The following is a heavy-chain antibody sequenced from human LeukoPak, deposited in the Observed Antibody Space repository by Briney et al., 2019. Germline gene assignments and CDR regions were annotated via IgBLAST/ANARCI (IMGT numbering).Heavy chain of an antibody. J-gene: IGHJ4*02. Sequence: TLSLTCTVSGDSISSGDYYWSWIRQHPGKGLEWIGYIYYSGSTYYNPSLKSRVTISVDTSKNQFSLKLSSVTAADTAVYYCARALRITMFAVGLGSIDYWGQGTLVTVSS. CDR3: ARALRITMFAVGLGSIDY. CDR2: IYYSGST. V-gene: IGHV4-31*03. CDR1: GDSISSGDYY. D-gene: IGHD3-3*01.